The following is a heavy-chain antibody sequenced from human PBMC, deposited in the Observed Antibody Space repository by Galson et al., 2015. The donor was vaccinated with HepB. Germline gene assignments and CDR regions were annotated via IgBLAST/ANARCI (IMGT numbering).Heavy chain of an antibody. CDR3: VKEKESSGWYREGFDY. D-gene: IGHD6-19*01. J-gene: IGHJ4*02. CDR2: ISSNGGST. CDR1: GFTFSSYA. V-gene: IGHV3-64D*06. Sequence: SLRLSCAASGFTFSSYAMHWVRQAPGKGLEYVSAISSNGGSTYYADSVKGRFTISRDNSKNTLYLQMSSLRAEDTAVYYCVKEKESSGWYREGFDYWGQGTLVTVSS.